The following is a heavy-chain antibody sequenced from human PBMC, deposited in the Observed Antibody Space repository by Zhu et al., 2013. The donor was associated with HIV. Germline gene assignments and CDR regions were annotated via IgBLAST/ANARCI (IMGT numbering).Heavy chain of an antibody. CDR3: SERRGLWIILVNWVY. CDR2: IIPIFGTT. V-gene: IGHV1-69*01. D-gene: IGHD3-22*01. Sequence: QVQLVQSGAEVKKPGSSVKVSCKASGGTFSNYAITWVRQAPGQGLEWMGGIIPIFGTTNYAQKFQGRVTITADESTSTAYMELSSLRSEDTAVYYCSERRGLWIILVNWVYWGQGTWSPSP. CDR1: GGTFSNYA. J-gene: IGHJ4*02.